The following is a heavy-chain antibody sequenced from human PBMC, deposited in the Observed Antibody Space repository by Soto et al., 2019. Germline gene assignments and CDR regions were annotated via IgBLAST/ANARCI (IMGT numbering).Heavy chain of an antibody. V-gene: IGHV4-39*01. D-gene: IGHD6-19*01. CDR2: IYYSGST. CDR1: GGSISSSSYY. Sequence: NPSETLSLTCTVSGGSISSSSYYWGWIRQPPGKGLEWIGSIYYSGSTYYNPSLKSRVTISVDTSKNQFSLKLSSVTAADTAVYYCARHVFAVAGTDWFDPWGQGTLVTVSS. J-gene: IGHJ5*02. CDR3: ARHVFAVAGTDWFDP.